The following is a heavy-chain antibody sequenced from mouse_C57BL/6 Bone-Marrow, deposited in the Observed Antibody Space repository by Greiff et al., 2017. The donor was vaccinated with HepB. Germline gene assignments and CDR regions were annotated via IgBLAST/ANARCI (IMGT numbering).Heavy chain of an antibody. CDR1: GFTFSSYA. Sequence: EVNVVESGGGLVKPGGSLKLSCAASGFTFSSYAMSWVRQTPEKRLEWVATISDGGSYTYYPDNVKGRFTISRDNAKNNLYLQLSHLKSEDTAMYDCAREGGYGSSPYWGQGTTLTVSS. CDR3: AREGGYGSSPY. D-gene: IGHD1-1*01. J-gene: IGHJ2*01. CDR2: ISDGGSYT. V-gene: IGHV5-4*01.